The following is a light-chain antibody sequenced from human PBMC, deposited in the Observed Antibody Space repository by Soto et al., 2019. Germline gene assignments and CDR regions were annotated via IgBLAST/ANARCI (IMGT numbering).Light chain of an antibody. Sequence: QSVLPQPASVSGSPGQSIAISCTGTSSDVGAYNSVSWYQQYPGKAPKLMIHDVSNRPSGVSDRFSGSKSGNTASLTISGLQAEDEADYYCSSYTSSNSYVFGSGTKVTVL. V-gene: IGLV2-14*01. J-gene: IGLJ1*01. CDR3: SSYTSSNSYV. CDR2: DVS. CDR1: SSDVGAYNS.